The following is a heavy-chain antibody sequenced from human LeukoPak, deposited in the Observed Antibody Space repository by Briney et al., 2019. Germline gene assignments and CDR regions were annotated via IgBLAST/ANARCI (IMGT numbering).Heavy chain of an antibody. Sequence: SETLSLTCTVSGGSISSSSYFWGWIRQSPGKGLEYIGNIFYSGSTYYNPSLKSRVTISIDTSKNQFSLKLSSVTAADTAVYYCARSDPYGDYYRALDPPDYWGQGTLVTVSS. CDR3: ARSDPYGDYYRALDPPDY. J-gene: IGHJ4*02. CDR2: IFYSGST. CDR1: GGSISSSSYF. V-gene: IGHV4-39*07. D-gene: IGHD4-17*01.